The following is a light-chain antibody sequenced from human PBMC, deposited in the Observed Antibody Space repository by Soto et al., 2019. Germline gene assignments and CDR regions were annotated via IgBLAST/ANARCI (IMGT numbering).Light chain of an antibody. V-gene: IGLV2-14*01. CDR2: DVS. Sequence: QSALTQPASVSGSPGQSITISCTGTSSDVGDYNYVSWYQQHPGKAPKLMIFDVSNLPSGVSNRFSGSKSGNTASMTISGLKAEDEADYYCSSYTSSSTRVFGTGTKITVL. CDR3: SSYTSSSTRV. CDR1: SSDVGDYNY. J-gene: IGLJ1*01.